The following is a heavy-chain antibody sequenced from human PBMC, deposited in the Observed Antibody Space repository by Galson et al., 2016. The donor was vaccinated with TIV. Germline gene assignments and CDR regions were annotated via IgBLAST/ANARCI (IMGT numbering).Heavy chain of an antibody. Sequence: SLRLSCAASGFAVSSNQMNWVRQAPGQGLEWVSTIYSGGTPEYAASVKGRFIISRDTHKTTVSLQMNTLRTEDTAVYFCARVQESLAAVEAFDVWGQGTLVTVSS. J-gene: IGHJ3*01. CDR1: GFAVSSNQ. V-gene: IGHV3-53*01. D-gene: IGHD2-15*01. CDR2: IYSGGTP. CDR3: ARVQESLAAVEAFDV.